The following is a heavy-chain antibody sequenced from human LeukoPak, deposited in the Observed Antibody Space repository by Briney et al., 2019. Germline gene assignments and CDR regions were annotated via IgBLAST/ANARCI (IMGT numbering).Heavy chain of an antibody. CDR2: ISAYNGNT. CDR3: ARDEDGYYYDSSGCYSVY. J-gene: IGHJ4*02. Sequence: ASVKASCKASGTTFTSYGISWVRQAPGQGLEWMGWISAYNGNTNYAQKLQGRVTMTTDTSTSTAYMELRSLRSDDTAVYYCARDEDGYYYDSSGCYSVYWGQGTLVTVSS. D-gene: IGHD3-22*01. CDR1: GTTFTSYG. V-gene: IGHV1-18*01.